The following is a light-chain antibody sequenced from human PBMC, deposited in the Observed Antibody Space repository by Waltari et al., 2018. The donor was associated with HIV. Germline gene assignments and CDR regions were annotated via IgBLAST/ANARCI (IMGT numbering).Light chain of an antibody. CDR3: QSADSSGTWV. J-gene: IGLJ3*02. CDR1: ALPKQH. V-gene: IGLV3-25*03. Sequence: SYELTQPPSVAVSPGQTARITCPGDALPKQHAIWYHQKPGQAPVLVIYKDTERPSGIPERFSGSSSGTTVTLTISGVQAEDEADYYCQSADSSGTWVFGGGTKLTVL. CDR2: KDT.